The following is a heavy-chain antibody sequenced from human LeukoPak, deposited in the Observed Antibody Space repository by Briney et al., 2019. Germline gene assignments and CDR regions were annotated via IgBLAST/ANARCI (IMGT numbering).Heavy chain of an antibody. Sequence: KPGGSLRLSCAASGFTFSNAWMSWVRQAPGRGLEWVGRIKRKGDDGTIDYAAPVKGRLSISRDDSKNTLYLQVNSLKSEDTAVYYCTAGTGRSDFDYRGQGTLVTVSS. CDR2: IKRKGDDGTI. V-gene: IGHV3-15*01. CDR1: GFTFSNAW. CDR3: TAGTGRSDFDY. D-gene: IGHD3/OR15-3a*01. J-gene: IGHJ4*02.